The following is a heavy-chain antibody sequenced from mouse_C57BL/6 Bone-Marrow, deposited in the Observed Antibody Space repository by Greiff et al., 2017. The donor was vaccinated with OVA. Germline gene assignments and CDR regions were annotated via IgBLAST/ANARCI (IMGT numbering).Heavy chain of an antibody. Sequence: VKLVESGPGLVQPSQSLSITCTVSGFSLTSYGVHWVRQSPGKGLEWLGVIWSGGSTDYNAAFISRLSISKDNSKSQVFFKMNSLQADDTAIYYCARNYITGTNAMDYWGQGTSVTVSS. CDR2: IWSGGST. J-gene: IGHJ4*01. CDR1: GFSLTSYG. D-gene: IGHD4-1*01. V-gene: IGHV2-2*01. CDR3: ARNYITGTNAMDY.